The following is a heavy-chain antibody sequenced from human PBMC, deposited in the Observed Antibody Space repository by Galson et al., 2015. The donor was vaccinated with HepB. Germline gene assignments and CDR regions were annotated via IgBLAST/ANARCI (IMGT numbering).Heavy chain of an antibody. D-gene: IGHD5-18*01. V-gene: IGHV3-30-3*01. CDR3: ARGGTAMDGWFDP. CDR1: GFTFSSYA. J-gene: IGHJ5*02. Sequence: SLRLSCAASGFTFSSYAMHWVRQAPGKGLEWVAVISYDGSNKYYADSVKGRFTISRDNSKNTLYLQMNSLRAEDTAVYYCARGGTAMDGWFDPWGQGTLVTVSS. CDR2: ISYDGSNK.